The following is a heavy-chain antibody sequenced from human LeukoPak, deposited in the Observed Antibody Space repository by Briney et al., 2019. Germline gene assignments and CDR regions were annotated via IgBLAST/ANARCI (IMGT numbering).Heavy chain of an antibody. CDR2: IRQDGGET. CDR1: GLTFSRDW. V-gene: IGHV3-7*03. D-gene: IGHD1-26*01. Sequence: GGSLRLSCEASGLTFSRDWMGWVRQAPGKGLEWVANIRQDGGETYYADSVKGRFTISRDNAKNSLYLQMNSLRAEDTALYYCAKDMGASKSDYYGMDVWGQGTTVTVSS. CDR3: AKDMGASKSDYYGMDV. J-gene: IGHJ6*02.